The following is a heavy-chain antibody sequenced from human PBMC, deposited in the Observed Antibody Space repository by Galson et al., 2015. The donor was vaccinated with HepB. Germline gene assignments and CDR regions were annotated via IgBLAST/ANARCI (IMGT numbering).Heavy chain of an antibody. J-gene: IGHJ6*02. CDR3: AIGGGYYGSGSGGENYYYYYGMDV. CDR1: GYTFTSYA. Sequence: SVKVSCKASGYTFTSYAMNWVRQAPGQGLEWMGWINTNTGNPTYAQGFTGRFVFSLDTSVSTAYLQISSLKAEDTAVYYCAIGGGYYGSGSGGENYYYYYGMDVWGQGTTVTVSS. V-gene: IGHV7-4-1*02. CDR2: INTNTGNP. D-gene: IGHD3-10*01.